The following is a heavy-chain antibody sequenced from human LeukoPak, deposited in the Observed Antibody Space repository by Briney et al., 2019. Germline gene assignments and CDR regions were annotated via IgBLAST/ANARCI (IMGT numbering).Heavy chain of an antibody. J-gene: IGHJ4*02. Sequence: SETLSLTCSVSGYSISSGLYWGWIRQPPGKGLEWIASIYHSGSTYYNPSLRSRVTISLDTSKNQFSLKLSSVTAADTAVYYCARGYGSGTYYRVLDYWGQGTPVTVSS. CDR3: ARGYGSGTYYRVLDY. V-gene: IGHV4-38-2*02. CDR2: IYHSGST. D-gene: IGHD3-10*01. CDR1: GYSISSGLY.